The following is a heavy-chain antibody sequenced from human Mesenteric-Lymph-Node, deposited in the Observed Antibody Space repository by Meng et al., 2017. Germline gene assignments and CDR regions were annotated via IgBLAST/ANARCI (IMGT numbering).Heavy chain of an antibody. Sequence: GESLKISCAASGFTFSSYGMHWVRQDPGKGLEWVAVIWYDGSNKYYADSVKGRFTISRDNSKNTLYLQMNSLRAEDTAVYYCARDQYYDFWSGYYSTVPDYWGQGTLVTVSS. V-gene: IGHV3-33*01. J-gene: IGHJ4*02. D-gene: IGHD3-3*01. CDR3: ARDQYYDFWSGYYSTVPDY. CDR2: IWYDGSNK. CDR1: GFTFSSYG.